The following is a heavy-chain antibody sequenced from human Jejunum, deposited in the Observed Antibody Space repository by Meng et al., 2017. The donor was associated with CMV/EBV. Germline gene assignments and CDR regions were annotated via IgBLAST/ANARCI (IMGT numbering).Heavy chain of an antibody. Sequence: QVQLVQSGPEVKKPGASVKVSCKTSGYTFTNYGISWVRQAPGQGLEWMGRINAKSGDTKYAQKFQGRVTMTRDTSISTGYMELSSLTSDDTAIYYCARFTVATGAYWGQGTLVTVSS. CDR3: ARFTVATGAY. V-gene: IGHV1-18*01. CDR1: GYTFTNYG. J-gene: IGHJ4*02. D-gene: IGHD4-17*01. CDR2: INAKSGDT.